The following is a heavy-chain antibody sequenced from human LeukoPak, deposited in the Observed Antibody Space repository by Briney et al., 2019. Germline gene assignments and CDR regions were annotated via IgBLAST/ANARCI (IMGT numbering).Heavy chain of an antibody. D-gene: IGHD2-2*01. J-gene: IGHJ6*02. CDR2: IKSKSDGGTT. Sequence: GGSLRLSCAVSGFTFSNAWMSWVRQAPGKGLEWVGRIKSKSDGGTTDYPAPVKGRFTISRDDSKNTLYLQMNSLRTEDSAVYYCTTHRTAAYYGVDVWGQGTAVTVSS. CDR1: GFTFSNAW. CDR3: TTHRTAAYYGVDV. V-gene: IGHV3-15*01.